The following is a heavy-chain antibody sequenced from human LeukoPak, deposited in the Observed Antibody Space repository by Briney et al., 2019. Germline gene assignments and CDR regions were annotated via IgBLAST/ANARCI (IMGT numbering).Heavy chain of an antibody. CDR1: GFTFSSYW. J-gene: IGHJ4*02. D-gene: IGHD5-18*01. CDR2: INSDGSST. V-gene: IGHV3-74*01. CDR3: ARGGSYGPPYYFDY. Sequence: GGSLRLSCAASGFTFSSYWMHWVRQAPGKGLVWVSRINSDGSSTSYADSVKGRLTISRDNAKNTLYLQMNSLRAEDTAVYYCARGGSYGPPYYFDYWGQGTLVTVSS.